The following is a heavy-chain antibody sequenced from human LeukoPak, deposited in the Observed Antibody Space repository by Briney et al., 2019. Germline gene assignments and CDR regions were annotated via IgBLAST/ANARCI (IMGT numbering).Heavy chain of an antibody. CDR2: IYHRGSP. V-gene: IGHV4-30-2*01. J-gene: IGHJ3*02. Sequence: SETLSLTCTVSDGSISSGGYSWSCIQQPPGKDLEWIGYIYHRGSPYYNPSLKSRVTISLDRSKHQFSLKLSSVTAADTAVYYCARVISNYAFDIWGQGTMVTVSS. CDR1: DGSISSGGYS. D-gene: IGHD3-10*01. CDR3: ARVISNYAFDI.